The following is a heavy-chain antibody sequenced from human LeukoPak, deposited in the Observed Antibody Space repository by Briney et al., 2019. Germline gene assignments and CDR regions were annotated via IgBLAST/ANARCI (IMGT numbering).Heavy chain of an antibody. Sequence: SETLSLACTVSGGSISSHYWSWMRQSPGKGLEWIGYIYYSGSTSHNPSLESRVTISVDTSKNQFSLKLSSVTAADTAVYYCARGGELLSIAAAGLYNWFDPWGQGTLVTVSS. CDR1: GGSISSHY. D-gene: IGHD6-13*01. CDR3: ARGGELLSIAAAGLYNWFDP. V-gene: IGHV4-59*11. CDR2: IYYSGST. J-gene: IGHJ5*02.